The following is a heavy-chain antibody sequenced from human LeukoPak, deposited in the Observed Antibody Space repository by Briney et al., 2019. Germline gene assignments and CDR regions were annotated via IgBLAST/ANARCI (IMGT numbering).Heavy chain of an antibody. J-gene: IGHJ4*02. CDR2: ISYDVINK. Sequence: PGGSLRLSCAASGFIVSSNYMSWVRQAPGKGLEWVAVISYDVINKYYADSVKGRFTISRDNSKNTLYLQMNSLRAEDTAVYYCAKADADDVLLPNWGQGTLVTVSS. CDR1: GFIVSSNY. V-gene: IGHV3-30*18. CDR3: AKADADDVLLPN. D-gene: IGHD3-10*01.